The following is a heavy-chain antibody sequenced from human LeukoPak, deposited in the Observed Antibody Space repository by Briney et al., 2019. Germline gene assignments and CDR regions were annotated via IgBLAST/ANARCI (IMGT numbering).Heavy chain of an antibody. CDR1: GFTFTTYT. V-gene: IGHV3-21*06. CDR2: ITSSSSYI. Sequence: GGSLRLSCAASGFTFTTYTMNWVRQAPGKGLEWVSSITSSSSYIYYADSVKGRVTISRDSAKNSLYLQMNSLRAEDTAVYYCARGHSSSSFDYWGQETLVTVSS. D-gene: IGHD6-13*01. J-gene: IGHJ4*02. CDR3: ARGHSSSSFDY.